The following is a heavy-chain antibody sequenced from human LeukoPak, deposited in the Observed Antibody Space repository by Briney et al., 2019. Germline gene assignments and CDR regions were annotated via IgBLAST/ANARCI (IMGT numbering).Heavy chain of an antibody. Sequence: ASVRVSCKASGYTFSDYSITWVRQAPGQGLEWMGWISPYNADTNYAQNFQGRVTMTTDRSTRTAYMELRNLRSDDTAVYYCARVTTVTRSPWSWGPKKIGQEVNWFDPWGQGTLITV. CDR2: ISPYNADT. CDR1: GYTFSDYS. D-gene: IGHD4-17*01. J-gene: IGHJ5*02. V-gene: IGHV1-18*01. CDR3: ARVTTVTRSPWSWGPKKIGQEVNWFDP.